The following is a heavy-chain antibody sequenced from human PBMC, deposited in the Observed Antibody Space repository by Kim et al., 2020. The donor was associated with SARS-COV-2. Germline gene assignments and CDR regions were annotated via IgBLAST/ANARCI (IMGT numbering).Heavy chain of an antibody. CDR1: GFTFSDYY. J-gene: IGHJ3*02. D-gene: IGHD3-22*01. V-gene: IGHV3-11*05. Sequence: GGSLRLSCAASGFTFSDYYMSWIRQAPGKGLEWVSYISSSSSYTNYADSVKGRFTISRDNAKNSLYLQMNSLRAEDTAVYYCARATYYYDSSGYYYVGAFDIWGQGTMVTVSS. CDR2: ISSSSSYT. CDR3: ARATYYYDSSGYYYVGAFDI.